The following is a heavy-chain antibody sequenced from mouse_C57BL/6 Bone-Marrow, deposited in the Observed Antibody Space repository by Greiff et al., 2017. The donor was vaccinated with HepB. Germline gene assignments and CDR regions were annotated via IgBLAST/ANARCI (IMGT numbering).Heavy chain of an antibody. J-gene: IGHJ2*01. CDR3: ARTGTVYY. CDR1: GYTFTSYW. V-gene: IGHV1-50*01. D-gene: IGHD4-1*01. CDR2: IDPSDSYT. Sequence: QVHVKQPGAELVKPGASVKLSCKASGYTFTSYWMQWVKQRPGQGLEWIGEIDPSDSYTNYNQKCKGKATLTVDTSSSTAYMQLSSLTSEDSAVYYCARTGTVYYWGQGTTLTVSS.